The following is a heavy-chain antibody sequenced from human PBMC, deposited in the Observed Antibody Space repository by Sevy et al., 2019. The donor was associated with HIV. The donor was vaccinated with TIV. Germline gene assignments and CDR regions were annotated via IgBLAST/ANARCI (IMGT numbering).Heavy chain of an antibody. CDR2: ISAYNGNT. J-gene: IGHJ3*02. CDR3: ARGYYDFWSGYYRRDAFDI. CDR1: GYTFTSYG. D-gene: IGHD3-3*01. V-gene: IGHV1-18*01. Sequence: ASVKGSCTASGYTFTSYGISWVRQAPGQGLEWMGWISAYNGNTNYAQKLQGRVTLTTDTSTSTAYMELRSLRSDGTAVYYCARGYYDFWSGYYRRDAFDIWGQGTMVTVSS.